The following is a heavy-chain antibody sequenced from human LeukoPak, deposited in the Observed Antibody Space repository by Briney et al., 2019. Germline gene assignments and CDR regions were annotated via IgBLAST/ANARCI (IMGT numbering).Heavy chain of an antibody. CDR2: INPSGGST. D-gene: IGHD6-6*01. CDR1: GYTFTSYY. J-gene: IGHJ6*02. Sequence: ASVKVSCKASGYTFTSYYMHWVGQAPGQGLEWMGIINPSGGSTSYAQKFQGRVTMTRDTSTSTVYMELNSLRSEDTAVYYCARDNYSSSAWSYYYYYGMDVWGQGTTVTVSS. CDR3: ARDNYSSSAWSYYYYYGMDV. V-gene: IGHV1-46*01.